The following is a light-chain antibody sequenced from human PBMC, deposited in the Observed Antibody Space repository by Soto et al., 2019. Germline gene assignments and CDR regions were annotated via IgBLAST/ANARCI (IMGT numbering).Light chain of an antibody. J-gene: IGKJ1*01. Sequence: DIVMTQSPLSLPVTPGESASISCRSSQSLLHSTGYNFLEWYLQKPGQSPQLLIYLGYNRASGVSARFSGSGSGTDFTLKISRVGAADVGVYYCMQALQTPRTFGQGTKV. CDR3: MQALQTPRT. CDR2: LGY. V-gene: IGKV2-28*01. CDR1: QSLLHSTGYNF.